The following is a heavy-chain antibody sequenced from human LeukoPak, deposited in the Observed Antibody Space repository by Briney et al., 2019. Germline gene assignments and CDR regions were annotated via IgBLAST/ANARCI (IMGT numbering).Heavy chain of an antibody. Sequence: ASVKVSSQRSGYSFANYGFSWVRQAPRQGLEWKGWNSPDNHNTKHAQKMKDTAPMTDDRTTSTVYMELRSLRSDDTAVYYCARDRRGYSAYDGEGFDYWGQGTLVTVSS. CDR2: NSPDNHNT. CDR1: GYSFANYG. J-gene: IGHJ4*02. CDR3: ARDRRGYSAYDGEGFDY. D-gene: IGHD5-12*01. V-gene: IGHV1-18*04.